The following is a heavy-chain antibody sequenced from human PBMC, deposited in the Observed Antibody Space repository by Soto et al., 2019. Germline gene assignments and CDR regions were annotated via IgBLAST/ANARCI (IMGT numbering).Heavy chain of an antibody. V-gene: IGHV4-59*01. J-gene: IGHJ4*02. CDR1: GSSINDYS. CDR3: TKYRRTDAEGYSFDY. D-gene: IGHD2-15*01. CDR2: MYYSETT. Sequence: XETLYLPCTVSGSSINDYSLSWTRQTPGKGLEWVGFMYYSETTKYNPSLKGRVNMSLDTSKNQVSLHLKSVTAADTAVYFCTKYRRTDAEGYSFDYWGQGARVTVSS.